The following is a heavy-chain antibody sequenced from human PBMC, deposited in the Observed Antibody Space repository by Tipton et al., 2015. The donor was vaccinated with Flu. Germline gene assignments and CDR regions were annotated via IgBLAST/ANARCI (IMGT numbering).Heavy chain of an antibody. J-gene: IGHJ3*02. CDR3: ARGPCSGGNCYVKGAFDI. V-gene: IGHV4-59*01. CDR2: IYHSGST. D-gene: IGHD2-15*01. CDR1: GGSISSYY. Sequence: TLSLTCTVSGGSISSYYWSWLRQSPGKGLEWIGYIYHSGSTYYTSSLKNRVTISFDTPKNQFSLQLTSVTAADTAVYYCARGPCSGGNCYVKGAFDIWGQGTMVTVSS.